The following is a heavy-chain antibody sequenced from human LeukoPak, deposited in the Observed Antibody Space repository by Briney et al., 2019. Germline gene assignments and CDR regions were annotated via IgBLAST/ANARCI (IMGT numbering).Heavy chain of an antibody. Sequence: ASVKVSCKASGYTFTGYYMHWVRQAPGQGLEWMGWINPNSGGTNYAQKLQGRVTMTRDTSISTAYMELSRLTSDDTAVYYCARDYSGSGRGRTEFDYWGQGTLVTVSS. V-gene: IGHV1-2*02. D-gene: IGHD3-10*01. J-gene: IGHJ4*02. CDR3: ARDYSGSGRGRTEFDY. CDR2: INPNSGGT. CDR1: GYTFTGYY.